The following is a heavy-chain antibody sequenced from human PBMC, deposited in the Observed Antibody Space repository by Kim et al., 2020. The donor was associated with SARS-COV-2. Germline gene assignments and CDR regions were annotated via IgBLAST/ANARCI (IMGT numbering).Heavy chain of an antibody. V-gene: IGHV3-30*04. J-gene: IGHJ6*02. Sequence: GGSLRLSCTASGFTFSNYAMHWVRQAPGKGLEWVAVISYDGSKKYYVDSVKGRFTISTDNSKNTLFLQMSSLSAEDTAVYYCARDKENNYYYGMDVWGQGTTVTVSS. CDR1: GFTFSNYA. CDR2: ISYDGSKK. CDR3: ARDKENNYYYGMDV.